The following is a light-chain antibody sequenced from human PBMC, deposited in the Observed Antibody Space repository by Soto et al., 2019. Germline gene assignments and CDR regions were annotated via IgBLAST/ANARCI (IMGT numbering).Light chain of an antibody. V-gene: IGLV1-40*01. CDR1: SSNIGAGYD. J-gene: IGLJ3*02. CDR2: GNT. Sequence: QSVLTQPPSVSWAPGQRVTISCTGSSSNIGAGYDVHWYQQLPGTAPKLLIYGNTNRPSGVPDRFSGSKSGTSASLAITVLQAEDEADYYCQSYESSLSGWVFGGGTKLTVL. CDR3: QSYESSLSGWV.